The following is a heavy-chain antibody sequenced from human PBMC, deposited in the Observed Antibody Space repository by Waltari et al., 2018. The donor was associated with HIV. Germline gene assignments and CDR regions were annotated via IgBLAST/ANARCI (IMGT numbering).Heavy chain of an antibody. D-gene: IGHD1-26*01. V-gene: IGHV3-7*01. CDR1: GFTFSSYW. Sequence: EVHLVESGGTLVQPGGSLRLSCAASGFTFSSYWMSWVRQAPGKGLEWVANIKKDGSEKNYVASMKGRFTISRDNAKNSLYLQMNSLRVEDTAVYYCARESATSPRYAMDVWGQGTTVTVSS. CDR2: IKKDGSEK. CDR3: ARESATSPRYAMDV. J-gene: IGHJ6*02.